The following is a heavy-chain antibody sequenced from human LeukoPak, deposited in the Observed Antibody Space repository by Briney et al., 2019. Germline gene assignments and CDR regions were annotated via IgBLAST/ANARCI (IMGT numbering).Heavy chain of an antibody. Sequence: GASVKVSCKASGYTFTSYAMHWVRQAPGQRLEWMGWINGGNGNTKYSQEFQGRVTFTRGTSASTAYMELNSLRSEDMAVYYCAREGDDYGDLFDYWGQGTLVTVSS. CDR1: GYTFTSYA. CDR3: AREGDDYGDLFDY. J-gene: IGHJ4*02. V-gene: IGHV1-3*03. CDR2: INGGNGNT. D-gene: IGHD4-17*01.